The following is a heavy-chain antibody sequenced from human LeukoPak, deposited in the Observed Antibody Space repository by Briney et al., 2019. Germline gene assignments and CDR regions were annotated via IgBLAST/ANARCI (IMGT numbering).Heavy chain of an antibody. CDR2: ISYDGSNK. CDR1: GFTFSSYG. J-gene: IGHJ4*02. D-gene: IGHD4-23*01. Sequence: GGSLRLSCAASGFTFSSYGMHWVRQAPGKGLEWVAVISYDGSNKYYADSVKGRFTISRDNSKNTLYLQMNSLRAEDTAVYYCAKDRLRWQGYFDYWGQGTLVTVSS. CDR3: AKDRLRWQGYFDY. V-gene: IGHV3-30*18.